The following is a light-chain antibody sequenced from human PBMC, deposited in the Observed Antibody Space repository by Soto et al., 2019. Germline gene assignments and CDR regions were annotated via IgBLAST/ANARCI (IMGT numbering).Light chain of an antibody. V-gene: IGLV4-69*01. CDR3: QTWGPGIQV. CDR1: SGHSTYA. CDR2: LNDDGSH. Sequence: QSVLTQSPSASASLGDSVRLTCTLSSGHSTYAIAWHQQQPEKGPRYLMKLNDDGSHTKGDGIPDRFSGSSSGAERYLTISSHQSDDEADYYCQTWGPGIQVFGGGTKLTVL. J-gene: IGLJ3*02.